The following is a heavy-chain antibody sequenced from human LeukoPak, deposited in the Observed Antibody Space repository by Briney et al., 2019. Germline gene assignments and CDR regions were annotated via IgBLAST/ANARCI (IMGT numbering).Heavy chain of an antibody. D-gene: IGHD6-6*01. V-gene: IGHV3-30-3*01. CDR2: ISYDGSNK. Sequence: GGSLRLSCAASGFTFSSYAMHWVRQAPGKGLEWVAVISYDGSNKYYADSVKGRFTISRDNSKNTLYLQMNSLRAEDTAVYYCARSGYSSSLDAFDIWGQGQWSPSLQ. CDR3: ARSGYSSSLDAFDI. J-gene: IGHJ3*02. CDR1: GFTFSSYA.